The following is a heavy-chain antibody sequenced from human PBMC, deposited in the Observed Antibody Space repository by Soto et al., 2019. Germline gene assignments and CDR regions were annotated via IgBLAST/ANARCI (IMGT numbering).Heavy chain of an antibody. CDR3: AKSRIPGATLYYFYGVDL. D-gene: IGHD2-2*02. CDR1: NGYA. J-gene: IGHJ6*02. Sequence: GGSLRLSCAAFNGYAMHWVRQAPGKGLEWVAVISSDGSNKFYADSVKGRFTLSRDISKNTMYLQTTSRRGDDTAVYYCAKSRIPGATLYYFYGVDLWDQGTTVTGSS. V-gene: IGHV3-30-3*02. CDR2: ISSDGSNK.